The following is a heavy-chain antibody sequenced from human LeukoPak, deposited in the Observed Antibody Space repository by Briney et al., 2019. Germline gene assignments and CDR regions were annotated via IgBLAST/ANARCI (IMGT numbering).Heavy chain of an antibody. D-gene: IGHD3-10*01. J-gene: IGHJ4*02. CDR2: TSYDGSTK. Sequence: PGGSLRLSCAASGFTFSSRGMHWVRQAPGKGLEWVAVTSYDGSTKYYADSAKGRINISRDNSKNTLYLQMNSLRVDDTAVYYCAKDATLFGDQYFDYWGQGTLVIVSS. CDR3: AKDATLFGDQYFDY. V-gene: IGHV3-30*18. CDR1: GFTFSSRG.